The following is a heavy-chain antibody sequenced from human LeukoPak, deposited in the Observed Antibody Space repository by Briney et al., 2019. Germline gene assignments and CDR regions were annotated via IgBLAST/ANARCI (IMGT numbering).Heavy chain of an antibody. CDR1: GGSISSYY. D-gene: IGHD4-17*01. CDR3: ARDGSGNYGDYDVYYYYGMDV. CDR2: IYYSGST. Sequence: SETLSLTCTVSGGSISSYYWSWIRQPPGKGLEWIGYIYYSGSTNYNPSLKSRVTISVDTSKNQFSLKLSSVTAADTAVYYCARDGSGNYGDYDVYYYYGMDVWGQGTTVTVFS. V-gene: IGHV4-59*01. J-gene: IGHJ6*02.